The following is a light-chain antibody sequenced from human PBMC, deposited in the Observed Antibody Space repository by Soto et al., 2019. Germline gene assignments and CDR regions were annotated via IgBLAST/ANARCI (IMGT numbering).Light chain of an antibody. CDR1: SSDLGSYNL. Sequence: QSVLTQPASVSASPGQSITISCTGTSSDLGSYNLVSWYQAHPNKAPKLMIYEGTKRPSGVSDRFSGSKSGNTASLTISGLQAEDEADYYCCSYAGSGTYVFGTGTKLTVL. V-gene: IGLV2-23*01. CDR3: CSYAGSGTYV. J-gene: IGLJ1*01. CDR2: EGT.